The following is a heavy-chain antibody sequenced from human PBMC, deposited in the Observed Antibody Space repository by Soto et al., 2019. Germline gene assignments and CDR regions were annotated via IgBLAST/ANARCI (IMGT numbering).Heavy chain of an antibody. CDR2: IIPIFGTA. D-gene: IGHD5-12*01. Sequence: SVKVSCKASGGTFSSYAISWVRQAPGQGLEWMGGIIPIFGTANYAQKFQGRVTITADESTSTAYMELSSLRSEDTAVYYCARKVEMATKIDYYYCGMDVWGQGTTVTVSS. V-gene: IGHV1-69*13. CDR3: ARKVEMATKIDYYYCGMDV. J-gene: IGHJ6*02. CDR1: GGTFSSYA.